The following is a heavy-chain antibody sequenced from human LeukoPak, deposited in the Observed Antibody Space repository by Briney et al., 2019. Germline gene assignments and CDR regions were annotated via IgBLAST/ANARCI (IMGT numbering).Heavy chain of an antibody. D-gene: IGHD5/OR15-5a*01. CDR2: IRYVGSNK. V-gene: IGHV3-30*02. CDR1: GFTFSSYG. CDR3: AKRGWGLRPEVYYYYYMDV. Sequence: GGSLRLSCAASGFTFSSYGMHWVRQAPGKGLEGVAFIRYVGSNKYYVDSVKGRFTSSRDNSKNTLYLQMNSLRAEDTAVYYCAKRGWGLRPEVYYYYYMDVWGKGTTVTVSS. J-gene: IGHJ6*03.